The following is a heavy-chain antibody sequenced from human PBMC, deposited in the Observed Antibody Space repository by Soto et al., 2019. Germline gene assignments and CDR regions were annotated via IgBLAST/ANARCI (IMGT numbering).Heavy chain of an antibody. CDR2: INHSGST. Sequence: QVQLQQWGAGLLKPSETLSLTCAVYGGSFSGYYWSWIRQPPGKGLEWMGEINHSGSTNYNPSLKSRVTISVDTSKYQFSLKLSSVTAAETAVYYCARVGSGGYFDYWGQGTLVTVSS. CDR1: GGSFSGYY. D-gene: IGHD3-22*01. V-gene: IGHV4-34*01. J-gene: IGHJ4*02. CDR3: ARVGSGGYFDY.